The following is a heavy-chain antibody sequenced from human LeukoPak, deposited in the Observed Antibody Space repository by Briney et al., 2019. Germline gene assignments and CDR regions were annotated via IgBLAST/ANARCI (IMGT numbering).Heavy chain of an antibody. CDR2: FDPEDGET. D-gene: IGHD5-18*01. Sequence: GASVKVSCKVSGYTLTELSMHWVRQAPGKGVEWMGGFDPEDGETIYAQKFQGRVTMTEDTSTDTAYMELSSLRSEDTAVYYCATAFGGYSYGSLWFDPWGQGTLVTVSS. V-gene: IGHV1-24*01. J-gene: IGHJ5*02. CDR1: GYTLTELS. CDR3: ATAFGGYSYGSLWFDP.